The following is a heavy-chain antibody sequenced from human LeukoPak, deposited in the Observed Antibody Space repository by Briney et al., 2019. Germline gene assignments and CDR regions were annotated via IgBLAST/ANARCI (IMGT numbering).Heavy chain of an antibody. J-gene: IGHJ2*01. CDR1: GSSMSSYY. CDR3: ARGDATHFDL. Sequence: SSETLSLTCTVSGSSMSSYYWSWIRQPPGKGLEWIGYIYYSGSTNYNPSLKSRVTISVDTSKNQFSLKLSSVTAADTAVYYCARGDATHFDLWGRGTLVTVSS. D-gene: IGHD2-21*02. V-gene: IGHV4-59*01. CDR2: IYYSGST.